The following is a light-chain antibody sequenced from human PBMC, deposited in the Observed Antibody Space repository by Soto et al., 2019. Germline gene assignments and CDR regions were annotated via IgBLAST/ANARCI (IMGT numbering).Light chain of an antibody. Sequence: EIVMTQSPATLSVSPGERATLSCRASESVTSSRLAWYQQKPGQPPRLLIYGASSRATGIPARFSGSGSGTEFTLTISGLQSEDFAVYYCQQYGSSPSTFGQGTKVDI. CDR3: QQYGSSPST. J-gene: IGKJ1*01. CDR2: GAS. CDR1: ESVTSS. V-gene: IGKV3-15*01.